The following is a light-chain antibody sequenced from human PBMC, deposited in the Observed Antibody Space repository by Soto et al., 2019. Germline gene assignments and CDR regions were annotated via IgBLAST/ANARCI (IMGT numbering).Light chain of an antibody. Sequence: QSALTQPPSVSGSPGQSVTISCTGTSSDFGIYNGVSWYQQPPGTAPKLMIYDVINRPSGVPDRFSGSKSGNTASLTISGLQAEDEADYYCSSYTATNTYVFGTGTKVTVL. V-gene: IGLV2-18*02. CDR2: DVI. CDR3: SSYTATNTYV. J-gene: IGLJ1*01. CDR1: SSDFGIYNG.